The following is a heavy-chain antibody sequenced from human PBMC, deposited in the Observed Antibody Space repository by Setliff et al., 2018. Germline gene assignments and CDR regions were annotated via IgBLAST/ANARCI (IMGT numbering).Heavy chain of an antibody. CDR3: ARRKPGDYMDV. J-gene: IGHJ6*03. CDR2: ISSYTGNT. V-gene: IGHV1-18*04. CDR1: GYTFNHYV. Sequence: ASVKVSCKTSGYTFNHYVINWVRQAPGQGLEWMGWISSYTGNTNYAQKLQGRVTMTTDTSTSTAYMELRSLRSDDTAVYYCARRKPGDYMDVWGKGTTVTVSS. D-gene: IGHD3-10*01.